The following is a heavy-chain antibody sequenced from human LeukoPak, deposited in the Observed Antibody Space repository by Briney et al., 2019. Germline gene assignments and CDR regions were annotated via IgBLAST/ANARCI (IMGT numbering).Heavy chain of an antibody. CDR1: GGSFSGYY. CDR2: INHSGST. V-gene: IGHV4-34*01. J-gene: IGHJ4*02. Sequence: SETLSLTCAVYGGSFSGYYWSWIRQPPGKGLEWIGEINHSGSTNYNPSLKSRVTISVDTSKNQFSLKVTSVTAADTALYYCARVVASTSIDSWGQGILVTVSS. D-gene: IGHD2-15*01. CDR3: ARVVASTSIDS.